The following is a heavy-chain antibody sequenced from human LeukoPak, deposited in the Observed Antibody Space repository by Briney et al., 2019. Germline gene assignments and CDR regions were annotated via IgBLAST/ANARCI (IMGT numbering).Heavy chain of an antibody. V-gene: IGHV4-61*02. J-gene: IGHJ3*02. Sequence: SETLSLTCTVSGDSISSGSYYWSWIRQPAGEGLEWIGRIYSSGRTHYSPSLKSRVAISVDTSKNRFSLRLSSVTAADTAVYYCARTVFFENAFDIWGQGTMVTVSS. CDR3: ARTVFFENAFDI. CDR1: GDSISSGSYY. D-gene: IGHD4-11*01. CDR2: IYSSGRT.